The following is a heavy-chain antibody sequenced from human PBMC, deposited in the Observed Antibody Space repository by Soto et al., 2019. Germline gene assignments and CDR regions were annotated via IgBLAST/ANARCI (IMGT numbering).Heavy chain of an antibody. CDR3: ARMPYYYDSSGYYYFDAFDI. Sequence: SGATLVNPKQTLTLNCTFSGFSLRTSGMCVSWIRQPPGKALEWLARIDWDDDKYYSTSLKTRLTISKDTSKNQVVLTMTNMDPVDTATYYCARMPYYYDSSGYYYFDAFDIWGQGTMVT. D-gene: IGHD3-22*01. CDR1: GFSLRTSGMC. V-gene: IGHV2-70*11. CDR2: IDWDDDK. J-gene: IGHJ3*02.